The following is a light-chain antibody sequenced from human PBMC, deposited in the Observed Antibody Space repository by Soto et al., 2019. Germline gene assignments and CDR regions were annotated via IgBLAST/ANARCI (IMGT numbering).Light chain of an antibody. J-gene: IGKJ1*01. V-gene: IGKV3-20*01. Sequence: EIVLTQSPVTLSLSPGERATLSCRASQSVSSRYFAWYQQKPGQAPRLLISGASTRATGIPDRFSGSGSGTDFTLTISRLEPEDFAVYYCQQYGNSRWTFGQGTKVEIK. CDR3: QQYGNSRWT. CDR1: QSVSSRY. CDR2: GAS.